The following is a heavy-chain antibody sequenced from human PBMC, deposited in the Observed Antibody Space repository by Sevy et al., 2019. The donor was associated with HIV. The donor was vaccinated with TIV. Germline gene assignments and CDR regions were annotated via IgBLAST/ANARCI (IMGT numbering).Heavy chain of an antibody. D-gene: IGHD6-19*01. Sequence: GSLRLSCAASGFTFSSYGMHWVRQAPGKGLEWVAVIWYDGSNKYYADSVKGRFTISRDNSKNTLYLQMNSLRAEDTAVYYCARDWSAFGSGSDYWGQGTLVTVSS. V-gene: IGHV3-33*01. J-gene: IGHJ4*02. CDR3: ARDWSAFGSGSDY. CDR2: IWYDGSNK. CDR1: GFTFSSYG.